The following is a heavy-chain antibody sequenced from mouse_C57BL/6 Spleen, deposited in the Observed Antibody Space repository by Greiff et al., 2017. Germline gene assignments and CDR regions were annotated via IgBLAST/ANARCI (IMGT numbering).Heavy chain of an antibody. CDR1: GFSLTSYG. J-gene: IGHJ3*01. Sequence: VMLVESGPGLVAPSPSLSITCTVSGFSLTSYGVDWVRQCPGKGLEWLGVIWGVGSTNYNSALNSRLSISNDNSKSQVCLKMNSLQTDDTALYYCDSERFAYWGQGTLVTVSA. CDR2: IWGVGST. V-gene: IGHV2-6*01. CDR3: DSERFAY.